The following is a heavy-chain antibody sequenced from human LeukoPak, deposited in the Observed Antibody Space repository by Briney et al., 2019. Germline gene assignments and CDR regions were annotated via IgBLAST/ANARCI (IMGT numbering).Heavy chain of an antibody. J-gene: IGHJ4*02. CDR1: GYTFTSYG. D-gene: IGHD3-22*01. CDR2: ISAYNGNT. Sequence: ASVKVSCKASGYTFTSYGISWVRQAPGQGLEWMGWISAYNGNTNYAQKFQGRVTMTTDTSTSTAYMELRSLRSDDTAVYYCALNTQYDSSGYYRKTRGFFNYWGQGTLVTVSS. CDR3: ALNTQYDSSGYYRKTRGFFNY. V-gene: IGHV1-18*01.